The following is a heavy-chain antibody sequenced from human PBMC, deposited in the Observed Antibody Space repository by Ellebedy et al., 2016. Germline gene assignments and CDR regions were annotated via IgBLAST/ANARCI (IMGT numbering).Heavy chain of an antibody. CDR1: GDSISSGDTH. D-gene: IGHD1-26*01. V-gene: IGHV4-30-4*01. Sequence: LRLSCTVSGDSISSGDTHWSWIRQPPGKGLEWIGYIYYSGNTYYNPSLKSRVTISIDTSKNQFTLNLSSVTAADTAVYYCARKATSHFYYYYGMDVWGQGTTVTVSS. J-gene: IGHJ6*02. CDR3: ARKATSHFYYYYGMDV. CDR2: IYYSGNT.